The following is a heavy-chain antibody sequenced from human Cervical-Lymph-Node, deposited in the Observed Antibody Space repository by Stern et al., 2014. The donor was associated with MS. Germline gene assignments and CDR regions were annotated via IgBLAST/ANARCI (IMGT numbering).Heavy chain of an antibody. V-gene: IGHV1-8*01. J-gene: IGHJ5*01. CDR3: TKAWDS. CDR2: MNPDSGDT. CDR1: GYTFTSDD. Sequence: QVQLVQSGAEVRKPGASVKVSCKASGYTFTSDDINWVRQAPPQGLEWMGWMNPDSGDTGFAQKFQGRVTMTRDTSITTAFMELTNLRSDDTAVYYCTKAWDSWGPGTLIIVSS.